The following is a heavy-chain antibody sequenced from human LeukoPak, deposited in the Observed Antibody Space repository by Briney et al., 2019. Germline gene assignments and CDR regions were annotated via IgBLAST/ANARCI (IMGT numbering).Heavy chain of an antibody. CDR3: ARDNSVEDTAWWFDP. V-gene: IGHV1-46*01. J-gene: IGHJ5*02. CDR1: GYTFTGYY. Sequence: ASVKVSCKASGYTFTGYYMHWVRQAPGQGLEWMGIINPSGGSTSYAQKFQGRVTMTRDMSTSTGYMELSSLRSEGTAVYYCARDNSVEDTAWWFDPWGQGTLVTVSS. D-gene: IGHD4-23*01. CDR2: INPSGGST.